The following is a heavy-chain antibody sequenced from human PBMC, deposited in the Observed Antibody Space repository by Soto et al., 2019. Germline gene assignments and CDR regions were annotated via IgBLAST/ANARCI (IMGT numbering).Heavy chain of an antibody. D-gene: IGHD6-19*01. CDR1: GYTFTSYG. CDR3: ARDRYSSGWSVFQH. CDR2: ISAYNGNT. J-gene: IGHJ1*01. V-gene: IGHV1-18*01. Sequence: ASVKVSCKASGYTFTSYGISWVRQAPGQGLEWMGWISAYNGNTNYAQKLQGRVTMTTDTSTSTAYMELRSLRSDDTAVYYCARDRYSSGWSVFQHWGQGTLVTVSS.